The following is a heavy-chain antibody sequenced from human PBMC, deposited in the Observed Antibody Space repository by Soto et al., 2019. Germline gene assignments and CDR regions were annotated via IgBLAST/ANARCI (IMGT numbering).Heavy chain of an antibody. J-gene: IGHJ4*02. CDR2: INGGGRNA. Sequence: GGSLRLSCAASGFTFSTYDMSWVRQAPWKGLEWVSTINGGGRNADYADSVKGRFTISRDNSKNTLYLQMKSLIAEETAVYYCAYRTGFDYWGQGALVTVSS. V-gene: IGHV3-23*01. CDR3: AYRTGFDY. CDR1: GFTFSTYD.